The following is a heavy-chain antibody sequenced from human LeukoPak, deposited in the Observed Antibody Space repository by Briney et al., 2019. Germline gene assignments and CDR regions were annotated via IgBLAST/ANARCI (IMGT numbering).Heavy chain of an antibody. Sequence: GGPLRLSCAASGFTFSSYWMHWVRHAPGKGLVWVSRINSDGSSTIYADSVKGRFTISRDNAKNTLYLQMNSLRAEDTAVYYCARASSTSCYYWGQGTLVTVSS. J-gene: IGHJ4*02. D-gene: IGHD2-2*01. V-gene: IGHV3-74*01. CDR3: ARASSTSCYY. CDR2: INSDGSST. CDR1: GFTFSSYW.